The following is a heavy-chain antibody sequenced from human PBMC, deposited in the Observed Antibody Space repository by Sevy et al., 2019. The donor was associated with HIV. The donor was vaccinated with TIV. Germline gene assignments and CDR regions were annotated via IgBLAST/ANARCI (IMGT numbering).Heavy chain of an antibody. Sequence: GGSLRLSCAASGFTFSRYGMHWVRQAPGKGLEWVAFIRYDGSTKYYTESVNGLFTISRDNSRNTLYLQMNSLRTEDTAVYYCAKGPRPMITFGGVADYWGQGTLVTVSS. D-gene: IGHD3-16*01. CDR2: IRYDGSTK. J-gene: IGHJ4*02. V-gene: IGHV3-30*02. CDR1: GFTFSRYG. CDR3: AKGPRPMITFGGVADY.